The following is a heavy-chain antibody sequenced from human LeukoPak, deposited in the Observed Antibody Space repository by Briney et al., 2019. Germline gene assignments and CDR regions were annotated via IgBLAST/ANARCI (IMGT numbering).Heavy chain of an antibody. CDR1: GSISSYY. Sequence: SETLSLTCTVAGSISSYYWSWIRQPPGKGLEWIGYIYTSGSTNYNPSLKSRVTISVDTSKNQFSLDLSSVTAADTAVYYCARQKCTSTSCLTKNAFDIWGQGTMVTVSS. CDR2: IYTSGST. V-gene: IGHV4-4*09. CDR3: ARQKCTSTSCLTKNAFDI. D-gene: IGHD2-2*01. J-gene: IGHJ3*02.